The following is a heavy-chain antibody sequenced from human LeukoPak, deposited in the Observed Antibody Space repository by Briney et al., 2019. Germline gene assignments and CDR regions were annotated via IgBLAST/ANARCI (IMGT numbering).Heavy chain of an antibody. J-gene: IGHJ6*03. Sequence: SETLSLTCTVSGGSISSSSYYWGWIRQPPGKGLEWIGSIYYSESTYYNPSLKSRVTISVDTSKNQFSLKLSSVTAADTAVYYCARPSYYDFWSGHYYMDVWGKGTTVTVSS. D-gene: IGHD3-3*01. CDR1: GGSISSSSYY. V-gene: IGHV4-39*01. CDR3: ARPSYYDFWSGHYYMDV. CDR2: IYYSEST.